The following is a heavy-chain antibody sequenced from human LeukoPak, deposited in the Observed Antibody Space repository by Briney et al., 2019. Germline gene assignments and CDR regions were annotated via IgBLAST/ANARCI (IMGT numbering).Heavy chain of an antibody. D-gene: IGHD3-9*01. J-gene: IGHJ2*01. CDR2: ISSSSSYI. Sequence: GRSLRLSCAASGFTFSSYSMNWVRQAPGKGLEWVSSISSSSSYIHYADSVKGRFIISRDNAKNSLYLQMNSLRAEDTAVYYCARFPRAGYWAQYWYFDLWGRGTLVTVSS. CDR1: GFTFSSYS. V-gene: IGHV3-21*01. CDR3: ARFPRAGYWAQYWYFDL.